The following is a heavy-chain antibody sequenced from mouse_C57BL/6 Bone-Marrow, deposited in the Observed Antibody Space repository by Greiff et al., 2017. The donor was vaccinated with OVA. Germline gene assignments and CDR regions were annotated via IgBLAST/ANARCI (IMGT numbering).Heavy chain of an antibody. V-gene: IGHV1-18*01. CDR3: ARELNWDGYVDV. CDR2: INPNNGGT. D-gene: IGHD4-1*01. CDR1: GYTFTDYN. J-gene: IGHJ1*03. Sequence: VQLKESGPELVKPGASVKIPCKASGYTFTDYNMDWVKQSHGKSLEWIGDINPNNGGTIYNQKFKGKATLTVDKSSSTAYMERRSLTSEDTAVYYCARELNWDGYVDVWGTGTTVTVSS.